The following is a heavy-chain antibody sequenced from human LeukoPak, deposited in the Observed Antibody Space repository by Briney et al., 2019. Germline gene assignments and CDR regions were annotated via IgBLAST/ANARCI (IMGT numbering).Heavy chain of an antibody. CDR2: IYYSRST. V-gene: IGHV4-39*07. Sequence: SETLSLTCTVSGGSISSSSYYWGWIRQPPGKGLEWIGSIYYSRSTYYSPSLKSRVTISVDTSKNQFSLKLSSVTAADTAVYYCARGGDIVATIHYYWGQGTLVTVSS. D-gene: IGHD5-12*01. CDR3: ARGGDIVATIHYY. J-gene: IGHJ4*02. CDR1: GGSISSSSYY.